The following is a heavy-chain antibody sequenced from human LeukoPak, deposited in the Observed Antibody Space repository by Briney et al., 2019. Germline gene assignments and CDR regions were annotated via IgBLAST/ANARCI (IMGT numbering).Heavy chain of an antibody. CDR2: FDPEGGET. CDR1: GYTLTELS. D-gene: IGHD6-6*01. J-gene: IGHJ6*02. Sequence: ASVKVSCKVSGYTLTELSMHWVRQAPGKGLEWMGGFDPEGGETIYAQKFQGRVTMTEDTSTDTAYMELSSLRSEDTAVYYCATQYSSSPPTYYYYGMDVWGQGTTVTVSS. V-gene: IGHV1-24*01. CDR3: ATQYSSSPPTYYYYGMDV.